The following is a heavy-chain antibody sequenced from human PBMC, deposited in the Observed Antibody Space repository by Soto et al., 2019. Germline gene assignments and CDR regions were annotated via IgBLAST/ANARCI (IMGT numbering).Heavy chain of an antibody. CDR3: AKAPFRYYYGSGSYRVNYYYGMDV. CDR1: GFTFSSYG. D-gene: IGHD3-10*01. J-gene: IGHJ6*02. Sequence: GGPLRLSCAASGFTFSSYGMHWVRQAPGKGLEWVAVTSYDGSNKYYADSVKGRFTISRDNSKNTLYLQMNSLRAEDTAVYYCAKAPFRYYYGSGSYRVNYYYGMDVWGQGTTVTVSS. V-gene: IGHV3-30*18. CDR2: TSYDGSNK.